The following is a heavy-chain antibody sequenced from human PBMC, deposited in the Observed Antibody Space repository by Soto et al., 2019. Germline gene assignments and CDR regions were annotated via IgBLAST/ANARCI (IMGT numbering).Heavy chain of an antibody. CDR3: AKGRGGSGSLTPRVDF. Sequence: EVQLLESGGGLVQPGGSLRLSCAASGFTFNNYAMSWVRQAPGKGLEWVSAISGGGDTTSYADSVKGRFTVSRDGSKNTLYVQMNSLRAEDTAVYYCAKGRGGSGSLTPRVDFWGQGTRVTVSS. CDR2: ISGGGDTT. CDR1: GFTFNNYA. V-gene: IGHV3-23*01. J-gene: IGHJ4*02. D-gene: IGHD3-10*01.